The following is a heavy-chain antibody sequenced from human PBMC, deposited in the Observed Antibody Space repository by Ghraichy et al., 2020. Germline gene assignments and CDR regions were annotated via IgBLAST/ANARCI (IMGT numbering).Heavy chain of an antibody. CDR2: IYTSGST. CDR3: ARLRYSGSSHLPGWFDP. CDR1: GGSISSYY. J-gene: IGHJ5*02. Sequence: SQTLSLTCTVSGGSISSYYWSWIRQPPGKGLEWIGYIYTSGSTNYNPSLKSRVTISVDTSKNQFSLKLSSVTAADTAVYYCARLRYSGSSHLPGWFDPWGQGTLVTVSS. V-gene: IGHV4-4*09. D-gene: IGHD1-26*01.